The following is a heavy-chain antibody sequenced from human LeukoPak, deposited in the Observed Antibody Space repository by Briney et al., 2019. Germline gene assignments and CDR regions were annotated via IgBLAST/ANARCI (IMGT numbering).Heavy chain of an antibody. V-gene: IGHV1-2*06. J-gene: IGHJ4*02. CDR2: INPNSGGT. CDR3: AREWLRAYYYDSSGYNTEIVY. Sequence: ASVKVSCKASGYTFTGYYMHWVRQAPGQGLEWMGRINPNSGGTNYAQKFQGRVTMTRDTSISTAYMELSRLRSDDTAVYYCAREWLRAYYYDSSGYNTEIVYWGQGTLVTVSS. CDR1: GYTFTGYY. D-gene: IGHD3-22*01.